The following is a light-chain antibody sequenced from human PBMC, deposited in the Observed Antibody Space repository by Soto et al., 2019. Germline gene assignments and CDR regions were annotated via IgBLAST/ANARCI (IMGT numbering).Light chain of an antibody. V-gene: IGKV3-15*01. CDR2: GAS. J-gene: IGKJ2*01. CDR1: QSVSSN. CDR3: QQYNNWPIYT. Sequence: EIVMTQSPGTLSVSPGERATLSCRASQSVSSNLAWYQQKPGQAPRLLIYGASTRATGIPDRFSGSGSGTEFTLTISSLQSGDFAVYYCQQYNNWPIYTFGQGTKVDIK.